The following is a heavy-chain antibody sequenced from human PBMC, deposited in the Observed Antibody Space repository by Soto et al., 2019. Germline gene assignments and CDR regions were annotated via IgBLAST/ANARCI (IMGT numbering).Heavy chain of an antibody. CDR2: ISSSSSYR. V-gene: IGHV3-21*01. Sequence: GGSLRLSCAASGFTFSSYSMSWVRQAPGKGLEWVSSISSSSSYRYYADSVKGRFTISRDNAKNSLYLQMNSLRAKDTAVYDCARSQRTAFDIWGQGTMVTVSS. J-gene: IGHJ3*02. CDR3: ARSQRTAFDI. CDR1: GFTFSSYS. D-gene: IGHD2-2*01.